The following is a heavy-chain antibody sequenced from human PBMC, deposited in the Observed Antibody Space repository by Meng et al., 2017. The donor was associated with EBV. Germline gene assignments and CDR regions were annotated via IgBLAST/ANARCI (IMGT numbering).Heavy chain of an antibody. CDR1: GGPFRSDA. CDR2: LIPMSGAP. J-gene: IGHJ4*02. D-gene: IGHD3-10*01. CDR3: ASESGRGFTPDF. V-gene: IGHV1-69*01. Sequence: QAGAEVKRSGSSVKISCKTSGGPFRSDAVSWVRQGPGQGLEWLGGLIPMSGAPHYAQKFQDRVTITADEYTRTHYMELSSLRSDDTAMYYCASESGRGFTPDFWGQGTLVTVSS.